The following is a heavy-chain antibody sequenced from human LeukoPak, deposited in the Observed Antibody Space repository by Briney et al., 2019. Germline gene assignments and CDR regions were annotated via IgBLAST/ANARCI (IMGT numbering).Heavy chain of an antibody. J-gene: IGHJ4*02. CDR2: IYENGGTT. D-gene: IGHD6-19*01. Sequence: PGGSLRLSCVGSGFTFRSHAMSWVRQAPEKGLEFVSGIYENGGTTYYADSVKGRFSISRDNSKNTLYLQMNSLRAEDTAVYYCAKPHSSGWYLAPPDYWGQGTLVTVSS. V-gene: IGHV3-23*01. CDR1: GFTFRSHA. CDR3: AKPHSSGWYLAPPDY.